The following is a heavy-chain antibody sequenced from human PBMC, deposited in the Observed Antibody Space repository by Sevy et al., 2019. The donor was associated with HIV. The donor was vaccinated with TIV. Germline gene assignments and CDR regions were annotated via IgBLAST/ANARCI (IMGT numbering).Heavy chain of an antibody. J-gene: IGHJ4*02. CDR2: IKADGRDK. CDR3: AHETFGRFES. CDR1: GFTFSANW. V-gene: IGHV3-7*01. D-gene: IGHD3-16*01. Sequence: GGSLRLSCAASGFTFSANWMNWVRQARGKGLEWVANIKADGRDKHYVDSVEGRFTISRDNAKNLLFLQMNSLRVEDTAVYYCAHETFGRFESWGQGTLVTVSS.